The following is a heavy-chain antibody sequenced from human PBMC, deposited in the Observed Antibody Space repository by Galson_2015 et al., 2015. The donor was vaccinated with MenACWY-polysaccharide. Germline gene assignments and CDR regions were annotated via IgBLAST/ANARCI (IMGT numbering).Heavy chain of an antibody. CDR2: IHNSGST. V-gene: IGHV4-59*01. Sequence: ATLSLSCTVSGGFIISYYCWGRRPPAGEGVWWIGIIHNSGSTNYNPSLKSRVTISVDTSKNQFSLKLSSVTAADTAVYYCARTGGAVAGTFWFDPWGQGTLVTVSS. CDR1: GGFIISYY. CDR3: ARTGGAVAGTFWFDP. J-gene: IGHJ5*02. D-gene: IGHD6-19*01.